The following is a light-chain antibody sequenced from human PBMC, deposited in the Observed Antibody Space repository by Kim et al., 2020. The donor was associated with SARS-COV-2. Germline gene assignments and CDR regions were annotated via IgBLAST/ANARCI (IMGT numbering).Light chain of an antibody. J-gene: IGKJ4*01. CDR2: KAS. V-gene: IGKV1-5*03. CDR3: QQYNNYPLT. Sequence: SASVGDRVIITCRARQSVGGWLAWYQHKPGRAPKLLMSKASTLQTGVPSRFSGTDSGTEFTLTISSLQPDDFATYYCQQYNNYPLTFGAGTKLEI. CDR1: QSVGGW.